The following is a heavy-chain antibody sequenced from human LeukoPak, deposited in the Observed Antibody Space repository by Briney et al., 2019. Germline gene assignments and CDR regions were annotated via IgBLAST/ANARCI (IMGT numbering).Heavy chain of an antibody. CDR2: IYYSGAT. D-gene: IGHD5-18*01. V-gene: IGHV4-59*01. CDR1: GGSISSYY. CDR3: ARAGYSYGTGYYFDY. J-gene: IGHJ4*02. Sequence: SETLSLTCTVSGGSISSYYWSWLRQPPGKGLEWIGYIYYSGATYYNPSLKSRVTISLDTSKNQFSLKLSSVTAADAAVYYCARAGYSYGTGYYFDYWGQGALVTVSS.